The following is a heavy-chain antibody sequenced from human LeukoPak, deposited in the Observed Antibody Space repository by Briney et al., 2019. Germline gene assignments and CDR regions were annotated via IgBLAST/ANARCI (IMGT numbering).Heavy chain of an antibody. CDR3: ARDGHCMEYSGSYEDY. CDR1: GFTFSSYW. CDR2: IKQDGSEK. Sequence: GGSLRLSCAASGFTFSSYWMSWVRQAPGKGLEWVANIKQDGSEKYYVDSVKGRFTISRDNAKNSLYLQMNRLRAEDTAVYYCARDGHCMEYSGSYEDYWGQGTLVTVSS. D-gene: IGHD1-26*01. J-gene: IGHJ4*02. V-gene: IGHV3-7*01.